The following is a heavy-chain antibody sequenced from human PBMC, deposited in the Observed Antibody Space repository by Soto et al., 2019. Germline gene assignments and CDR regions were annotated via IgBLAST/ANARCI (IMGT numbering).Heavy chain of an antibody. V-gene: IGHV4-59*12. CDR3: ARVPDR. D-gene: IGHD2-2*01. CDR1: GDSISTDY. Sequence: PSETLSLTCTVSGDSISTDYWSWIRQSPGKGLEWIGFIYYGGSTNYNPSLKSRVTISVDTPKNQFSLKLSSVTAADTAVYYCARVPDRWGQGTLVTVSS. J-gene: IGHJ5*02. CDR2: IYYGGST.